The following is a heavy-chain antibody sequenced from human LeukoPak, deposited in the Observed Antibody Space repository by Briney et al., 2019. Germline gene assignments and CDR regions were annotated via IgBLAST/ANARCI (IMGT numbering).Heavy chain of an antibody. CDR2: IYYSGST. CDR1: GGSVSSGSYY. V-gene: IGHV4-61*01. Sequence: SETLSLTCTVSGGSVSSGSYYWSWIRQPPGKGLEWIGYIYYSGSTNYNPSLKSRVTISVDTSKNQFSLKLSSVTAADTAVYYCARGPASYYYDGSAYYVHWGQGTLVTVSS. J-gene: IGHJ4*02. D-gene: IGHD3-22*01. CDR3: ARGPASYYYDGSAYYVH.